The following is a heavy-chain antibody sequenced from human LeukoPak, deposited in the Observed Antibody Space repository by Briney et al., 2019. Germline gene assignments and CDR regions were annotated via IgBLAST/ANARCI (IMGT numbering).Heavy chain of an antibody. Sequence: GGSLRLSCTSSGFILSSFAMSWVRQPPGKGLEWVSSISSPGGNTYYADSVKGRFTISRDNAKNSLYLQMNSLRAEDTAVYYCARASSGRYFDWLTGPNWYFDLWGRGTLVTVSS. D-gene: IGHD3-9*01. V-gene: IGHV3-21*01. CDR2: ISSPGGNT. CDR3: ARASSGRYFDWLTGPNWYFDL. CDR1: GFILSSFA. J-gene: IGHJ2*01.